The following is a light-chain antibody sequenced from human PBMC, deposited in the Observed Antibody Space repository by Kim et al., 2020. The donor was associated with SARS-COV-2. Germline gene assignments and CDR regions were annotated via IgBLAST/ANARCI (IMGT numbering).Light chain of an antibody. Sequence: EIVMTQSPATLSGSPGERATLSCRASQSVSSNLAWYQQKPGQAPRLLIYGASTRANGIPARFSGSESGTEFTLTISSLQSEDFAVYYCQQYNNWPPVTFGQGTRLEIK. J-gene: IGKJ5*01. V-gene: IGKV3-15*01. CDR1: QSVSSN. CDR3: QQYNNWPPVT. CDR2: GAS.